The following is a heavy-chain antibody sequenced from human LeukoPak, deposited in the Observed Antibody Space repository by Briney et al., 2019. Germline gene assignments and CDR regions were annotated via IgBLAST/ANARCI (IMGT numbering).Heavy chain of an antibody. D-gene: IGHD6-19*01. CDR2: ISGSGGST. CDR1: GFTFSSYV. Sequence: VGSLRLSCAASGFTFSSYVMSWVRQAPGKGLEGVSGISGSGGSTYHADSVKGRFSISRDNSKNTLFLQMNSLRADDTAVYYCAKGGSGWLFDNWGQGALVTVSS. V-gene: IGHV3-23*01. J-gene: IGHJ4*02. CDR3: AKGGSGWLFDN.